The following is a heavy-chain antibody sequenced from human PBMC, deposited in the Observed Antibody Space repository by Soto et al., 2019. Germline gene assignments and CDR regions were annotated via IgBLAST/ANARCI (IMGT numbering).Heavy chain of an antibody. CDR2: ISYDGSNK. CDR3: ASYDFWSGSEFDY. J-gene: IGHJ4*02. CDR1: GFTFSSYG. D-gene: IGHD3-3*01. Sequence: PGGSLRLSCAASGFTFSSYGMHWVRQAPGKGLEWVAVISYDGSNKYYADSVKGRFTISRDNSKNTLYLQMNSLRAEDTAVYYCASYDFWSGSEFDYWGQGTLVTVSS. V-gene: IGHV3-30*03.